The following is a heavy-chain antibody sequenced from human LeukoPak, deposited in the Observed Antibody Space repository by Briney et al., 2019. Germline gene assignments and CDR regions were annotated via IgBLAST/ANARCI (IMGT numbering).Heavy chain of an antibody. CDR3: ARDLGLHDY. Sequence: RGASVKVSCKASGYTFTSYDINWVRQATGRGREWMGWINPNSGGTNYAQKSQGRVTLTRDTSISTAYMELSRLRSDDTAVYYCARDLGLHDYWGQGTLVTVSS. J-gene: IGHJ4*02. V-gene: IGHV1-2*02. CDR1: GYTFTSYD. D-gene: IGHD2-21*01. CDR2: INPNSGGT.